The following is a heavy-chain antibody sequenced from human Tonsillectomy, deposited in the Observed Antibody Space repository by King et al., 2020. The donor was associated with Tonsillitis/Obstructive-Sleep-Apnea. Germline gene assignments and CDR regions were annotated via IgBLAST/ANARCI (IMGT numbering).Heavy chain of an antibody. D-gene: IGHD6-13*01. J-gene: IGHJ4*02. Sequence: VQLVESGGGLVQPGGSLRLSCAASGFTFSSYSMNWVRQAPGKGLEWVSYISSISSTIYYADSVKGRFTISRDNAKNSLYLQMNSLRDEDTAVYYCAGSSSWSLGYFDYWGQGTLVTVSS. CDR2: ISSISSTI. CDR3: AGSSSWSLGYFDY. V-gene: IGHV3-48*02. CDR1: GFTFSSYS.